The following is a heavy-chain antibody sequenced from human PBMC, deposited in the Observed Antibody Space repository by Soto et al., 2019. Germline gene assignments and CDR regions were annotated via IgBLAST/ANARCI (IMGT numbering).Heavy chain of an antibody. Sequence: SETLSLTCTVSGDSRSSSNWWNWVRQPPGKGLEWIGEAHHSGRTNYNPSLKSRVTISVDRSQNRFSLKLSSVTAADTAVYYCARSEAPALDYWGQGTLVTVSS. CDR1: GDSRSSSNW. CDR2: AHHSGRT. J-gene: IGHJ4*02. V-gene: IGHV4-4*02. CDR3: ARSEAPALDY.